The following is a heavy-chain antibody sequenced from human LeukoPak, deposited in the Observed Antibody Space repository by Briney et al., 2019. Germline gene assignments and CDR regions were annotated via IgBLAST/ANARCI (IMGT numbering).Heavy chain of an antibody. CDR3: ARTYYYRSGSTDYYYYYYMDV. Sequence: ASVKVSCKASGYTFTGYYMHWGRQAPGQGLEWMGRINPNSGGTNYAQKFQGRVTMTRDTSISTAHMELSRLRSDDTAVYYCARTYYYRSGSTDYYYYYYMDVWGKGTTVTVSS. J-gene: IGHJ6*03. V-gene: IGHV1-2*06. CDR2: INPNSGGT. D-gene: IGHD3-10*01. CDR1: GYTFTGYY.